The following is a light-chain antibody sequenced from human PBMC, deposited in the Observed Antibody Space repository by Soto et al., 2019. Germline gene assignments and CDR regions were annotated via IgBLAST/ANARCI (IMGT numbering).Light chain of an antibody. CDR1: SSDVGGYNY. Sequence: QSALTRPPSASGSPGQSVTISCTGTSSDVGGYNYVSWYQQHPGKAPKLMIYEVSERPSGVPDRFSGSKSGNTASLTVSGLQAEDEADYYCSSYAGSTLYVFGTGTKVTVL. CDR2: EVS. J-gene: IGLJ1*01. V-gene: IGLV2-8*01. CDR3: SSYAGSTLYV.